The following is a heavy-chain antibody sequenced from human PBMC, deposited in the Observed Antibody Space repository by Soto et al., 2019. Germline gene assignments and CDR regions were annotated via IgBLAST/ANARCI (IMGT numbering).Heavy chain of an antibody. CDR2: IIPIFGTA. Sequence: AASVKVSCKASGGTFSSYAISWVRQAPGQGLEWMGGIIPIFGTANYAQKFQGRVTITADKSTSTAYMELSSLRSEDTAVYYCARVEVLGTAMALYYYYGMDVWGQGTTVTVS. D-gene: IGHD5-18*01. V-gene: IGHV1-69*06. J-gene: IGHJ6*02. CDR3: ARVEVLGTAMALYYYYGMDV. CDR1: GGTFSSYA.